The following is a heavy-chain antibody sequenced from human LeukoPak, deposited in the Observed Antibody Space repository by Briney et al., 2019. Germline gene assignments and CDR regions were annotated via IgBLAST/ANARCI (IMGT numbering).Heavy chain of an antibody. J-gene: IGHJ4*02. V-gene: IGHV3-23*01. Sequence: PGGCLRLYAAASGFSFSRYTMSWVPQAPGKGWEWVSEISSTGSTYNADSVNGRFTISRDDSKNTLFLQMNSLRAEDAAVYYRARGRGADCSGDCYSRILDYWGQGTLVTVSS. CDR1: GFSFSRYT. CDR2: ISSTGST. CDR3: ARGRGADCSGDCYSRILDY. D-gene: IGHD2-21*02.